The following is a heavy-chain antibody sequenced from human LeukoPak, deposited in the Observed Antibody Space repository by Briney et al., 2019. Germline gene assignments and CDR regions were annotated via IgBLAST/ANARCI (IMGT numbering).Heavy chain of an antibody. D-gene: IGHD3-10*01. CDR2: IGASGSGT. V-gene: IGHV3-23*01. Sequence: GGSLRLSCAASGFTFSSYWMSWVRQAPGMGLEWVAGIGASGSGTYYADSVKGRFTISRDNSKNTLYLQMNSLRSEDTAVYYCAKRLGSGSFFPFYYFDYWGQGTLVTVSS. CDR1: GFTFSSYW. CDR3: AKRLGSGSFFPFYYFDY. J-gene: IGHJ4*02.